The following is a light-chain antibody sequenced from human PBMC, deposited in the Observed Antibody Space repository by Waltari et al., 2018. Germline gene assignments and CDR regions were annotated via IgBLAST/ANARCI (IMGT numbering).Light chain of an antibody. Sequence: SYMLTQPPSVSVAPGKTARISCGGNNIGTKSVHWYQQKPGQAPVFVIYYDRDRASGIPERFSGSNSGNTATLTISRVEAGDEADYFCQVWDFTSDHVVFGGGTKLTVL. CDR3: QVWDFTSDHVV. CDR1: NIGTKS. CDR2: YDR. J-gene: IGLJ2*01. V-gene: IGLV3-21*04.